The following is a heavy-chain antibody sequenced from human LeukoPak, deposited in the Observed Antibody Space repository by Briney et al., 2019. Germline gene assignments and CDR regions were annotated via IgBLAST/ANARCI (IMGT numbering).Heavy chain of an antibody. V-gene: IGHV4-59*08. Sequence: PSETLSLTCTVSGGSISSYYWSWIRQPPGKGLEWIGYIYYSGSTNYNPSLKSRVTISVDTSKNQFSLKLSSVTAADTAVYYCASWPDPSAPGNRPIDYWGQGTLVTVSS. CDR2: IYYSGST. CDR3: ASWPDPSAPGNRPIDY. J-gene: IGHJ4*02. D-gene: IGHD1-14*01. CDR1: GGSISSYY.